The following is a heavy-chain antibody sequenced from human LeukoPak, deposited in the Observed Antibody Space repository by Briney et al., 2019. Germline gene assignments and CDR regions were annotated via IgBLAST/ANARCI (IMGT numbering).Heavy chain of an antibody. CDR3: ARDRDGYFDY. CDR1: GGTFSSYA. Sequence: ASVKVSCKASGGTFSSYAISWVRQAPGQGLEWTGGIIPIFGTANYAQKFQGRVTITTDESTSTAYMELSSLRSEDTAVYYCARDRDGYFDYWGQGTLVTVSS. D-gene: IGHD5-24*01. J-gene: IGHJ4*02. CDR2: IIPIFGTA. V-gene: IGHV1-69*05.